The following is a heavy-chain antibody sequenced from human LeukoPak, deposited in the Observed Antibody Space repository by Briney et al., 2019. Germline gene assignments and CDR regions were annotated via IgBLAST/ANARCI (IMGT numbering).Heavy chain of an antibody. Sequence: GESLKISCKGSGYSFTSYCIIWVRQMPGKGLEWMGRIDPTDSYTNYSPSFQDHVTISVDKSISTAYLQWSSLKASDTAMYYCARSPSGRRHFDYWGQGTLVTVSS. J-gene: IGHJ4*02. CDR1: GYSFTSYC. D-gene: IGHD5-12*01. V-gene: IGHV5-10-1*01. CDR2: IDPTDSYT. CDR3: ARSPSGRRHFDY.